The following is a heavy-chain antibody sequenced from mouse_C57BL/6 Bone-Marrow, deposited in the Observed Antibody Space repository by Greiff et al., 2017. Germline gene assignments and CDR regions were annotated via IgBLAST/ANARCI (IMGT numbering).Heavy chain of an antibody. V-gene: IGHV5-4*03. J-gene: IGHJ2*01. CDR2: ISDGGSYT. Sequence: EVKLVESGGGLVKPGGSLKLSCAASGFTFSSYAMSWVRQTPEKRLEWVATISDGGSYTYYPDNVKGRFTISRDNAKNNLYLQMSHLKSEDTAMYYCARVRVTTVPFDYWGQGTTLTVSS. CDR1: GFTFSSYA. D-gene: IGHD1-1*01. CDR3: ARVRVTTVPFDY.